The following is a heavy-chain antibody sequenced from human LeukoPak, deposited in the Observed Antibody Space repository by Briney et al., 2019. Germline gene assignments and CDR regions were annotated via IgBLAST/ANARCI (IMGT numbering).Heavy chain of an antibody. V-gene: IGHV3-23*01. CDR3: AKRRSTVTSYYYFDY. CDR1: GFTFSSYA. J-gene: IGHJ4*02. Sequence: GRSLRLSCAASGFTFSSYAMSWVRQAPGKGLEWVSAISGSGGSTYYADSVKGRFTISRDNSKNTLYLQMNSLRAEDTAVYYCAKRRSTVTSYYYFDYWGQGTLVTVSS. D-gene: IGHD4-17*01. CDR2: ISGSGGST.